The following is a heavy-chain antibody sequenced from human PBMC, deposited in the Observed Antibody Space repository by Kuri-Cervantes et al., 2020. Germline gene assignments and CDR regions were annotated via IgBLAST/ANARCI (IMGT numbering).Heavy chain of an antibody. CDR2: IYPGDSDT. D-gene: IGHD7-27*01. Sequence: KVSCKGPGYSFTSYWIGWVRQMPGKGLEWMGIIYPGDSDTRYSPSFQGQVTISADKSISTAYLQWSSLKASDTAMYYCASANWGSLSGAFDIWGQGTMVTVSS. J-gene: IGHJ3*02. CDR1: GYSFTSYW. V-gene: IGHV5-51*01. CDR3: ASANWGSLSGAFDI.